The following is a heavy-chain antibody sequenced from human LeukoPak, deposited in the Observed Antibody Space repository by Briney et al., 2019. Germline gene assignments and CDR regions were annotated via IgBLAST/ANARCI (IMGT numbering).Heavy chain of an antibody. CDR3: AREKGGAMVPGAQPS. D-gene: IGHD5-18*01. J-gene: IGHJ1*01. V-gene: IGHV4-39*07. CDR1: GGSISSSSYY. Sequence: PSETLSLTCTVSGGSISSSSYYWDWIRQPPGKGLEWIGSIYYSGSTYYNPSLKSRVTISVDTSKNQFSLKLSSVTAADSAVYYCAREKGGAMVPGAQPSWGQGTLVTVSS. CDR2: IYYSGST.